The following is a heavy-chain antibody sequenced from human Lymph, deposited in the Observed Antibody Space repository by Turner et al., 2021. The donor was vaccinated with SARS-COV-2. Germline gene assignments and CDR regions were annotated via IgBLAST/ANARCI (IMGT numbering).Heavy chain of an antibody. CDR3: ARRHSGNYDAFDI. CDR1: GGTFSTYV. Sequence: QVQLVQSGAEVKKPGSSVKVSCKASGGTFSTYVISWVRQAPGQGLEWMGGIIPSLGIENYAQKFQGRVTITADKSTSTAYMELSSLRSEDTAVYHCARRHSGNYDAFDIWGQGTMVTVSS. J-gene: IGHJ3*02. CDR2: IIPSLGIE. V-gene: IGHV1-69*10. D-gene: IGHD1-26*01.